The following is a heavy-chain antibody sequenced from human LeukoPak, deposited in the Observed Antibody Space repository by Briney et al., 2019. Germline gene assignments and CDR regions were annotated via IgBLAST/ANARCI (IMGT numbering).Heavy chain of an antibody. Sequence: GGSLRLSCAASGFIFSGSAMNWVRQAPGKGLEWVSGLSGSGATTYYADSVKGRFTISRDNSKKTLYLQMSSLRAEDTAVYYCANGRSEYSSGWPRGTFWGQGTLVAVSS. V-gene: IGHV3-23*01. CDR2: LSGSGATT. D-gene: IGHD6-19*01. J-gene: IGHJ4*02. CDR1: GFIFSGSA. CDR3: ANGRSEYSSGWPRGTF.